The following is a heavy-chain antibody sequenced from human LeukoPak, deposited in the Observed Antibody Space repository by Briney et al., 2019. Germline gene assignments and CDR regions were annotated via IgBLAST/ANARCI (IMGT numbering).Heavy chain of an antibody. D-gene: IGHD6-13*01. Sequence: GGSLRLSCAASGFTFSSYAMSWVRQAPGKGLEWVSAIVGDGGSTYYADSVKGRFTISRDNSNNTLYLQMNNLRAEDTAVYYCAKTHSSSWHPLDFWGQGTLVTASS. CDR3: AKTHSSSWHPLDF. V-gene: IGHV3-23*01. CDR2: IVGDGGST. CDR1: GFTFSSYA. J-gene: IGHJ4*02.